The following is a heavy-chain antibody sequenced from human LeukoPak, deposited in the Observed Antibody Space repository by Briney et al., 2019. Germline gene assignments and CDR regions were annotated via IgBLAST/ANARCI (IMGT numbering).Heavy chain of an antibody. Sequence: GGSLRLSCAASGFTFSSYGMHWVRQAPGKGLEWVAFIRYDGSNKYYADSVKGRFTISRDNAKNSLYLQMNSLGAEDTAVYYCARGGYTYDRAFDIWGQGTMVTVSS. CDR1: GFTFSSYG. V-gene: IGHV3-30*02. J-gene: IGHJ3*02. CDR3: ARGGYTYDRAFDI. D-gene: IGHD6-13*01. CDR2: IRYDGSNK.